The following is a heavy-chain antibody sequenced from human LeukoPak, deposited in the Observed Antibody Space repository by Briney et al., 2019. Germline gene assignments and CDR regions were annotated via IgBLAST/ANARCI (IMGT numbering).Heavy chain of an antibody. Sequence: GGSLSLSCAASGFTFSSYAMSWVRQAPGKGLEWVSAISGSGGSTYYADSVKGRFTISRDNSKNTLYLQMNSLRAEDTAVYYCAKDLYCSSTSCPFDYWGQGTLVTVSS. D-gene: IGHD2-2*01. CDR1: GFTFSSYA. V-gene: IGHV3-23*01. CDR3: AKDLYCSSTSCPFDY. CDR2: ISGSGGST. J-gene: IGHJ4*02.